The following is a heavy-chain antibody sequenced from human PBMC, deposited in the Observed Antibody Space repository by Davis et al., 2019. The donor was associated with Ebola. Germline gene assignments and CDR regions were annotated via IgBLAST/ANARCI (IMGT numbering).Heavy chain of an antibody. CDR2: ISYDGSNK. CDR1: GFTFSSYA. V-gene: IGHV3-30-3*01. CDR3: ARATSFGSSYGSDALDV. Sequence: GESLKISCAASGFTFSSYAMHWVRQAPGKGLEWVAVISYDGSNKYYADSVKGRFTISRDNSKNTLYLQMNSLRAEDTAVYYCARATSFGSSYGSDALDVWGQGTRVAVFS. J-gene: IGHJ3*01. D-gene: IGHD5-18*01.